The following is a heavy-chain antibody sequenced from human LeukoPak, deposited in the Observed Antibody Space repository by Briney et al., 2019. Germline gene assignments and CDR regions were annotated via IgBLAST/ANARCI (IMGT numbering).Heavy chain of an antibody. J-gene: IGHJ4*02. D-gene: IGHD1-26*01. V-gene: IGHV1-8*01. Sequence: ASVKVSCKASGYTFTSYDINWVRQATGQGLEWMGWMSPNSGNTGYAQKFQGRVTMTRNTSISTAYMELSSLRSEDTAVYYCARVMGGATDFDYWGQGTLVTVSS. CDR1: GYTFTSYD. CDR3: ARVMGGATDFDY. CDR2: MSPNSGNT.